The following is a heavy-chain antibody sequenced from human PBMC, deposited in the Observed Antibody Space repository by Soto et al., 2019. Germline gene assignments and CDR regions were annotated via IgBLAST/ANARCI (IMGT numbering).Heavy chain of an antibody. V-gene: IGHV4-59*01. J-gene: IGHJ4*02. CDR3: ASGTTVTIFDY. D-gene: IGHD4-4*01. CDR2: IYYRGST. Sequence: PSETLSLTCTVSGGSISSYYWSWIRQPPGKGLEWIGYIYYRGSTNYNPSLKSRVTISVDTSKNQFSLKLSSVTAADTAVYYCASGTTVTIFDYWGQGTLVTVSS. CDR1: GGSISSYY.